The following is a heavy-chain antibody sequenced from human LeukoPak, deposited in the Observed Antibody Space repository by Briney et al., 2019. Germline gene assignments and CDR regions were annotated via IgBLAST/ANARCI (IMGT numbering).Heavy chain of an antibody. D-gene: IGHD4-23*01. Sequence: SETLSLTCTVSGYSISSGYYWGWIRQPPGKGLEWLGSIYHSGSTYYNPSLKSRVTISVDASKNQFSLNLKSVTAADTAMYYCARDPYGDKGYWGQGTLVTVSS. V-gene: IGHV4-38-2*02. CDR1: GYSISSGYY. CDR2: IYHSGST. CDR3: ARDPYGDKGY. J-gene: IGHJ4*02.